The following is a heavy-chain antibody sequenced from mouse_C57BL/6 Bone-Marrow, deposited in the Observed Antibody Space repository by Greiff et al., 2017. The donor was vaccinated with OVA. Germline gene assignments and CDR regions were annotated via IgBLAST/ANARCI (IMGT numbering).Heavy chain of an antibody. J-gene: IGHJ4*01. Sequence: QVQLQQPGAELVKPGASVKLSCKASGYTFTSYWMQWVKQRPGQGLEWIGEIDPSDSYTNYNQKFKGKATLTVDTSSSTAYMQLSSLTSEDSAVYYCARSNWFYAMDYWGQGTSVTVSS. V-gene: IGHV1-50*01. CDR3: ARSNWFYAMDY. CDR2: IDPSDSYT. D-gene: IGHD4-1*02. CDR1: GYTFTSYW.